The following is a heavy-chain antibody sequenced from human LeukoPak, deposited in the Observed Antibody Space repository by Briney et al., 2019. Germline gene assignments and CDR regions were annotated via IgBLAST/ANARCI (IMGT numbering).Heavy chain of an antibody. J-gene: IGHJ5*02. V-gene: IGHV3-23*01. Sequence: GGSLRLSCAASGFTFSSYAMTWVRQAPGKGLEWVSSIRGSGDSSYYADSVKGRFTISRDNAKNSLYLQMNSLRAEDTAVYYCARDGHADMGYNSFNWFDPWGQGTLVTVSS. CDR3: ARDGHADMGYNSFNWFDP. CDR1: GFTFSSYA. CDR2: IRGSGDSS. D-gene: IGHD5-24*01.